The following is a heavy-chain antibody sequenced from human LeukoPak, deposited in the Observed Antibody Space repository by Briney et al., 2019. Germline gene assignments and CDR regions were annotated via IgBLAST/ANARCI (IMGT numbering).Heavy chain of an antibody. V-gene: IGHV1-69*13. J-gene: IGHJ3*02. CDR3: ARGHNWNYSAFDI. Sequence: GASVTVSFKASGGTFSSCAISWVREAPGQGLEWVGGIIPIFGTANYAQNFQGRVTITADESTSTAYMELSSLRAEDTAVYYCARGHNWNYSAFDIWGQGTMVTVSS. D-gene: IGHD1-7*01. CDR2: IIPIFGTA. CDR1: GGTFSSCA.